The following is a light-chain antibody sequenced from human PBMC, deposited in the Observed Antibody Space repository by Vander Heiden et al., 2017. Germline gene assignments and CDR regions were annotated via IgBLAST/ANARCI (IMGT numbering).Light chain of an antibody. CDR2: AAS. Sequence: TITCRASQGISSYLAWYQQKPGKAPKLLNYAASTLQSGVPSRFSGSGSGTDFTLTISCLQSEDFATYYCQQYYSYPRTFGQGTKVEIK. CDR1: QGISSY. CDR3: QQYYSYPRT. J-gene: IGKJ1*01. V-gene: IGKV1-8*01.